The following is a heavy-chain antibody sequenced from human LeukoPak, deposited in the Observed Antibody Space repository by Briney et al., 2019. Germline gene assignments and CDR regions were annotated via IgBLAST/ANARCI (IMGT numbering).Heavy chain of an antibody. CDR3: ARDDYDSSGSAWYFDL. CDR2: IYYSGST. CDR1: GGSISSYY. J-gene: IGHJ2*01. V-gene: IGHV4-59*01. D-gene: IGHD3-22*01. Sequence: SETLSLTCTVSGGSISSYYWSWIRQPPGKGLEWNGYIYYSGSTNYNPSLKSRVTISVDTSKNQFSLKLSSVTAADTAVYYCARDDYDSSGSAWYFDLWGRGTLVIVSS.